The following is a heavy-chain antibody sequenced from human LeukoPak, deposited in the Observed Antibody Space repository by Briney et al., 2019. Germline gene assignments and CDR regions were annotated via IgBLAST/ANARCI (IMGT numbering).Heavy chain of an antibody. CDR3: AKDGNDYGDYGSDY. V-gene: IGHV1-18*01. Sequence: ASVKVSCKASGYTFTSYGISWVRQAPGQGLEWMGWISAYNGNTNYAQKLQGRVTMTTDTSTSTAYMELRSLRSDDTAVYYCAKDGNDYGDYGSDYWGQGTLVTVSS. CDR1: GYTFTSYG. CDR2: ISAYNGNT. J-gene: IGHJ4*02. D-gene: IGHD4-17*01.